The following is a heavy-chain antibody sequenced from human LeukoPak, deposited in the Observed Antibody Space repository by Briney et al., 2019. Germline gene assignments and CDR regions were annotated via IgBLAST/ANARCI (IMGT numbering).Heavy chain of an antibody. CDR1: GYTFTSYG. CDR2: ISAYNGNT. D-gene: IGHD6-19*01. Sequence: ASVKVSCKASGYTFTSYGISWVRQAPGQGLEWMGWISAYNGNTNYAQKLQGRVTMTTDTSTSTAYTELRSLRSDDTAVYYCARDSIAVAGTAFDYWGQGTLVTVSS. CDR3: ARDSIAVAGTAFDY. V-gene: IGHV1-18*01. J-gene: IGHJ4*02.